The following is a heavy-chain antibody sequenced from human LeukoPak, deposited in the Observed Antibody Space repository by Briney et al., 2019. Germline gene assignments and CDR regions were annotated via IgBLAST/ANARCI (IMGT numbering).Heavy chain of an antibody. CDR2: IYHSGNT. CDR3: ARHARHAPFDY. J-gene: IGHJ4*02. D-gene: IGHD2-2*01. CDR1: GYSISSGYY. V-gene: IGHV4-38-2*01. Sequence: SETLSLTCAVSGYSISSGYYWGWIRQPPGKGLECIGSIYHSGNTYYNPSLKSRVTITVDTSKNQFSMKLSSVTAADTAVYYCARHARHAPFDYWGQGTLVTVSS.